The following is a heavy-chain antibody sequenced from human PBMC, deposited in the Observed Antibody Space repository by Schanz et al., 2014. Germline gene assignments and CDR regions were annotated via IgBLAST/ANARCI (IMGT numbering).Heavy chain of an antibody. CDR2: IYSGIGA. J-gene: IGHJ4*02. D-gene: IGHD2-15*01. CDR1: GFTFSNYA. CDR3: ARDRGYCSGGSCLTFDS. Sequence: EVQLLESGGGLVRPGGSLRLSCAASGFTFSNYAMSWVRQAPGKGLEWVSVIYSGIGAYYADSVKDRFTVSRDNSKNTLYLQMNTLRAEDTAVYYCARDRGYCSGGSCLTFDSWGQGTLVTVSS. V-gene: IGHV3-23*03.